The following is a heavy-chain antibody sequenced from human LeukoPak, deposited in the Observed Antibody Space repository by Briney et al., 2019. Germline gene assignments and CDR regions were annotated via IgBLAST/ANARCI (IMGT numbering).Heavy chain of an antibody. V-gene: IGHV4-59*01. Sequence: PSETLSLTCTVSGGSISSYYWSWIRQPPGKGLEWIGYIYYSGSTNYNPSLKSRVTISVDASKNQFSLKLSSVTAADTAVYYCARDHSSSSRYYYYYMDVWGKGTTVTVSS. CDR2: IYYSGST. D-gene: IGHD6-6*01. CDR3: ARDHSSSSRYYYYYMDV. CDR1: GGSISSYY. J-gene: IGHJ6*03.